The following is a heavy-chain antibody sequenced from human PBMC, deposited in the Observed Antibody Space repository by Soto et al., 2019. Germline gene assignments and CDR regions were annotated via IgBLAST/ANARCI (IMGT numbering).Heavy chain of an antibody. CDR3: ARSVAVPGAHIDY. Sequence: LVTPSETLSLTCSVSGGSISGSYWSWIRQSPGKGLEWLGYVYYTGSTNYSPSLRSRVSISVDTSKNEFSLRLSSVTAADTAVYFCARSVAVPGAHIDYWGQGTQVTVSS. J-gene: IGHJ4*02. CDR2: VYYTGST. CDR1: GGSISGSY. V-gene: IGHV4-59*01. D-gene: IGHD6-19*01.